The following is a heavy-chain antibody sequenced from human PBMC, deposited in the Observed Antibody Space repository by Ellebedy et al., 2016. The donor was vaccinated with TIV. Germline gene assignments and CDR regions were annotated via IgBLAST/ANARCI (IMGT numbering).Heavy chain of an antibody. CDR2: INQDGSTK. V-gene: IGHV3-7*01. J-gene: IGHJ4*02. CDR3: ARAIAAAGSY. D-gene: IGHD6-13*01. Sequence: GESLKISCAASGSSMSSYWMSWVRQAPGKGLEWVANINQDGSTKYYVDSVKGRSTISRDNAKNSVYLQMNSLRAEDAAVYYCARAIAAAGSYWGQGTLVTVSS. CDR1: GSSMSSYW.